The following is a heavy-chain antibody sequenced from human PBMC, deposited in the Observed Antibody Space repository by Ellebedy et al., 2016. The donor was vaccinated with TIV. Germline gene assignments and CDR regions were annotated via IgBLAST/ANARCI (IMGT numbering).Heavy chain of an antibody. CDR2: ISAYNGNT. V-gene: IGHV1-18*04. J-gene: IGHJ6*02. CDR3: ARDTTVTGIYYYYGMDV. D-gene: IGHD4-11*01. CDR1: GYTFTNYG. Sequence: ASVKVSCKASGYTFTNYGLSWVRQAPGQGLEWMGWISAYNGNTNYAQKLQGRVTMTTDTSTSTAYMELRSLRSDDTAVYYCARDTTVTGIYYYYGMDVWGQGTTVTVSS.